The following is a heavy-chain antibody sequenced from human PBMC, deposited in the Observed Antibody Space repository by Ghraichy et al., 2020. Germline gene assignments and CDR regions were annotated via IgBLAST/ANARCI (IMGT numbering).Heavy chain of an antibody. CDR2: INPSGGST. CDR1: GYTFTSYY. CDR3: AREPDSGYDHDAFDI. V-gene: IGHV1-46*01. Sequence: ASVKVSCKASGYTFTSYYMHWVRQAPGQGLEWMGIINPSGGSTNYVQKFQGRVTMTRDTSTSTVYMELSSLRSEDTAVYYCAREPDSGYDHDAFDIWGQGTMVTVSS. J-gene: IGHJ3*02. D-gene: IGHD5-12*01.